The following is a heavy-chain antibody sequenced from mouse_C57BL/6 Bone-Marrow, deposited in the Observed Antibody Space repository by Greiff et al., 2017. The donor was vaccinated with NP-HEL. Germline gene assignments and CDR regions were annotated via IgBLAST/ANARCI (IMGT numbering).Heavy chain of an antibody. J-gene: IGHJ2*01. Sequence: QVQLKQSGPELVKPGASVKISCKASGYTFTDYYINWVKQRPGQGLEWIGWIFPGSGGTNYNEKFKGKATLTVDKSSSTAYMLLSSLTSEDSAVYFWASFITAGVADYWGQGTTLTVSS. CDR3: ASFITAGVADY. CDR2: IFPGSGGT. D-gene: IGHD1-1*01. CDR1: GYTFTDYY. V-gene: IGHV1-75*01.